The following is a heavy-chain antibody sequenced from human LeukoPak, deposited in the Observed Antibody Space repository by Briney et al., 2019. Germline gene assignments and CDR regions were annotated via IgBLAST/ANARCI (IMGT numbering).Heavy chain of an antibody. CDR2: IYHSGST. CDR3: ARGGVELFDY. V-gene: IGHV4-30-2*01. J-gene: IGHJ4*02. D-gene: IGHD1-7*01. Sequence: SQTLSLTCAVSGGSISSGGYSWSWIRQPPGKGLEWIGYIYHSGSTYCNPSLKSRVTISVDRSKNQFSLKLSSVTAADTAVYYCARGGVELFDYWGQGTLVTVSS. CDR1: GGSISSGGYS.